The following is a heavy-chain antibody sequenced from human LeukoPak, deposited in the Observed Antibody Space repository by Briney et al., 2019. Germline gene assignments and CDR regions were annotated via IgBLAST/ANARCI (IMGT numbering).Heavy chain of an antibody. CDR2: IYYSGST. J-gene: IGHJ4*02. V-gene: IGHV4-59*01. D-gene: IGHD3-3*01. CDR3: ARDAIFGAFDY. Sequence: SETLSLTCTVSGGSISSYYWSWVRQPPGKGLEWIGYIYYSGSTNYNPSLKSRVTISVDTSKNQFSLKLSSVTAADTAVYYCARDAIFGAFDYWGQGTLVTV. CDR1: GGSISSYY.